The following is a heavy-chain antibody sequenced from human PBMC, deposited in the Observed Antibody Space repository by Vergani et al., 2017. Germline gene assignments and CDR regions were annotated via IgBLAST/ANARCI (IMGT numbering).Heavy chain of an antibody. V-gene: IGHV1-18*01. CDR1: GYTFSSYG. J-gene: IGHJ4*02. CDR2: ISAYNGNT. Sequence: HVEMVQSVAEAKKPGASVKVSCKASGYTFSSYGVTWVRQAPGQGLEWMGWISAYNGNTIYAQKFQGRVIMTTDTSTSTAYMELRSLKSDDTAVYYCARDDCSITICYTDFGLDYWGQGTLVTVSS. D-gene: IGHD2-2*02. CDR3: ARDDCSITICYTDFGLDY.